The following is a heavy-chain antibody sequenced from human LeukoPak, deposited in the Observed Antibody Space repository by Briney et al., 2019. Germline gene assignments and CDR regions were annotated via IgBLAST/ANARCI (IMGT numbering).Heavy chain of an antibody. CDR2: INHSGST. D-gene: IGHD5-18*01. V-gene: IGHV4-34*01. J-gene: IGHJ4*02. Sequence: SETLSLTCAVYGGFFSGYYWSWIRQPPGKGLEWIGEINHSGSTNYNPSLKSRVTISVDTSKNQFSLKLSSVTAADTAVYYCARPPYSYGYFDYWGQGTLVTVSS. CDR3: ARPPYSYGYFDY. CDR1: GGFFSGYY.